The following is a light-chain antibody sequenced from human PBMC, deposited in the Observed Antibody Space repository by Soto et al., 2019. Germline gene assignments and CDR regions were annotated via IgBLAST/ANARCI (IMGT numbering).Light chain of an antibody. CDR3: QQYNVYSRT. J-gene: IGKJ1*01. Sequence: DIQMTHSPSTLSASVGDRVTITCRASQSISSWLAWYQQKPGKAPKLLIYKASTLESGVPSRFSGSGFGTEFTLTISSLQPDDFATYYCQQYNVYSRTFGQGTKVDIK. CDR1: QSISSW. V-gene: IGKV1-5*03. CDR2: KAS.